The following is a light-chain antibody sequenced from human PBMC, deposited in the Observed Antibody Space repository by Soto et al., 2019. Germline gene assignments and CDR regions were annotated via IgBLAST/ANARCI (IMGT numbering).Light chain of an antibody. CDR3: QQYETYSKT. Sequence: DVQMTQSPPTLSASVGDRVTITCRASQSISTWLAWYQQKPGKAPKLLIYKASSLEGGVPSRFRGSGSGTEFTLTISSLQPDDFATYYCQQYETYSKTFGQGTKVEV. J-gene: IGKJ1*01. CDR2: KAS. V-gene: IGKV1-5*03. CDR1: QSISTW.